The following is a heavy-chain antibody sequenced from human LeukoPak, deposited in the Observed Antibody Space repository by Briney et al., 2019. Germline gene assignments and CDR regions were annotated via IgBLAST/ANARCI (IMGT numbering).Heavy chain of an antibody. Sequence: ASVKVSCKASGYTFTSYDINWVRQATGQGLEWMGWMNPNSGNTGCAQKFQGRVTMPRNTSISTAYMELSSLRSEDTAVYYCARLLVATISYYYYYMDVWVKGTTVTDSS. D-gene: IGHD5-12*01. V-gene: IGHV1-8*01. CDR2: MNPNSGNT. CDR3: ARLLVATISYYYYYMDV. CDR1: GYTFTSYD. J-gene: IGHJ6*03.